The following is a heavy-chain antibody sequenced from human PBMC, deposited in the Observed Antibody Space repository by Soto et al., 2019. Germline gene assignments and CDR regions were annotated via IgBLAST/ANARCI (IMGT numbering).Heavy chain of an antibody. D-gene: IGHD1-20*01. CDR2: IYSGGST. J-gene: IGHJ4*02. Sequence: PGGSLRLSCAASGFTVSSNYMSWVRQAPGKGLEWVSVIYSGGSTYYADSVKGRFTISRDNSKNTLYLQMNSLRAEDTAVYYCARSLTGTTWNLDYWGQGTLVTVSS. V-gene: IGHV3-66*01. CDR3: ARSLTGTTWNLDY. CDR1: GFTVSSNY.